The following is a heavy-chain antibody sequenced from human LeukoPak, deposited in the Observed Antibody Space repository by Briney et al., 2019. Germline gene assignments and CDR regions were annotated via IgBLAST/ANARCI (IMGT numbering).Heavy chain of an antibody. J-gene: IGHJ4*02. CDR2: ISGYNGKT. Sequence: ASVKVSCKTSGYTFRNYGINWVRQAPGQGLEWMGWISGYNGKTNYAQKLQGRVAMTTDPATTTAYMELWSLTSDDTAVYYCARKTMVRGVIRNPDFDYWGQGTLVTVSS. D-gene: IGHD3-10*01. CDR1: GYTFRNYG. CDR3: ARKTMVRGVIRNPDFDY. V-gene: IGHV1-18*01.